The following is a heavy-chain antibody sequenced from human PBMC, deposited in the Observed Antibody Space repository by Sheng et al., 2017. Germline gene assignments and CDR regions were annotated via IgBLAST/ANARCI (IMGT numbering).Heavy chain of an antibody. CDR1: GFTVSSNY. D-gene: IGHD4-17*01. V-gene: IGHV3-53*01. CDR3: ARVITYGDYVSTVYYFDY. Sequence: EVQLVESGGGLIQPGGSLRLSCAASGFTVSSNYMSWVRQAPGKGLEWVSVIYSGGSTYYADSVKGRFTISRDNSKNTLYLQMNSLRAEDTAVYYCARVITYGDYVSTVYYFDYWGQGTLVTVSS. J-gene: IGHJ4*02. CDR2: IYSGGST.